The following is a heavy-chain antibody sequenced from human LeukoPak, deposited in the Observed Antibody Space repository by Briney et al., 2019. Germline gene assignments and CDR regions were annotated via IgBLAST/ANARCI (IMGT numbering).Heavy chain of an antibody. CDR2: ISGSGGST. CDR1: GFTFSSFV. V-gene: IGHV3-23*01. J-gene: IGHJ4*02. D-gene: IGHD4-23*01. Sequence: PGGSLRLSCAASGFTFSSFVMSWVRQAPGKGLEWVSGISGSGGSTYYTDSVKGRFTISRDNSKNTLYLQMNSLRAEDTAVYYCARADFYGGNTDYWGQGTLVTVSS. CDR3: ARADFYGGNTDY.